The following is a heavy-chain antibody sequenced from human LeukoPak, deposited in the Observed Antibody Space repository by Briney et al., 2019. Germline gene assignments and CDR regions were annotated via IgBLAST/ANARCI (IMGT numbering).Heavy chain of an antibody. Sequence: GASVKVSCKASGYTFTGYYMHWVRQAPGQGLEWMGWINPNSGGTNYAQKFQGRVTMTRDTSISTAYMELSRLRSDDTAVYYCARDGIYCSSTSCYPQHNWFAPWGQGTLVTVSS. D-gene: IGHD2-2*01. CDR3: ARDGIYCSSTSCYPQHNWFAP. J-gene: IGHJ5*02. V-gene: IGHV1-2*02. CDR1: GYTFTGYY. CDR2: INPNSGGT.